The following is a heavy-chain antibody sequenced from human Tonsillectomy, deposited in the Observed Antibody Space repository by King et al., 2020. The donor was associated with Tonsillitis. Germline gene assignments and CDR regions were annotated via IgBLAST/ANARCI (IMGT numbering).Heavy chain of an antibody. CDR3: AKEGSSWYETRYYYIDV. CDR1: GFTFNNYA. CDR2: ISGSGGST. D-gene: IGHD6-13*01. Sequence: VQLVESGGGLVQPGGSLRLSCAASGFTFNNYAMSWVRQAPGKGLEWVSGISGSGGSTYYADSVKGRFTISRDKSKNTLYLQMNSLRAEDTAVYYCAKEGSSWYETRYYYIDVWGKGTTVTVSS. V-gene: IGHV3-23*04. J-gene: IGHJ6*03.